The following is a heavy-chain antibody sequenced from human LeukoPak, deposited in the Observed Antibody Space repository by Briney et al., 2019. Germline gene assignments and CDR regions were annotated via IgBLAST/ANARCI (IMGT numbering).Heavy chain of an antibody. Sequence: GRSLRLSCAASGFTFSSYGMHWVRQAPGKGLEWVAVISYDGSNKYYADSVKGRFTISRDNSKNTLYLQMNSLGAEDTAVYYCAKSDGSSSLFDYWGQGTLVTVSS. CDR1: GFTFSSYG. CDR3: AKSDGSSSLFDY. CDR2: ISYDGSNK. J-gene: IGHJ4*02. D-gene: IGHD6-6*01. V-gene: IGHV3-30*18.